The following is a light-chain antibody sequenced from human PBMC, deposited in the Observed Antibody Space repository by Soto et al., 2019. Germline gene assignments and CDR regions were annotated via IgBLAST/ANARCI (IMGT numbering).Light chain of an antibody. J-gene: IGLJ3*02. V-gene: IGLV6-57*04. CDR1: SGDIASNY. Sequence: LTQPHSVSESPGKTVTISCTRSSGDIASNYVHWYQRRPGSAPILVIYEDTQRPSGVPGRFSGSVDRSSNSASLTISGLKTEDEADYYCQSYDNDDHGVFGGGTKLTVL. CDR2: EDT. CDR3: QSYDNDDHGV.